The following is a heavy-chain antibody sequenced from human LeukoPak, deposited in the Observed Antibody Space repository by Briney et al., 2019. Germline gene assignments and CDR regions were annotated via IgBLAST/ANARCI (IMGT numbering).Heavy chain of an antibody. V-gene: IGHV3-33*06. D-gene: IGHD4-11*01. CDR2: IWSDGTNK. J-gene: IGHJ4*02. CDR1: GFTFSAYG. CDR3: AKDAQRGFDYSNSLEY. Sequence: PGGSLRLSCAASGFTFSAYGMHWVRQAPGKGLEWVAVIWSDGTNKYYADSVKGRFTISRDDSKNTLFLQMDSLRAEDTAIYYCAKDAQRGFDYSNSLEYWGQGSLVTVSS.